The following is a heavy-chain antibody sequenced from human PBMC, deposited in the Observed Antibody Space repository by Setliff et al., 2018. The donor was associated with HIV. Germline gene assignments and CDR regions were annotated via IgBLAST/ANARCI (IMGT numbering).Heavy chain of an antibody. CDR1: GGSISSTNYF. CDR2: IYYHGST. V-gene: IGHV4-39*07. Sequence: LSLTCTVSGGSISSTNYFWGWIRQPPGKGLEWIGTIYYHGSTYYNPSLKSRVTMSVDTSKNQFSLNLTSVTAADTAVYYCARAPFRGGSFGWFDPWGQGTLVTSPQ. D-gene: IGHD2-15*01. CDR3: ARAPFRGGSFGWFDP. J-gene: IGHJ5*02.